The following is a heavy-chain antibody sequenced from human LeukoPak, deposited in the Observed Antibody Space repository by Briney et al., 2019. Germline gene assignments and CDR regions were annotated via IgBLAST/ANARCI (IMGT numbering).Heavy chain of an antibody. Sequence: PGGSLRLSCAASGFTFSNYAMSWVRQAPGKGLEWVSAISGSGGSTYYAESVKGRFTISRDNSKNTLYLQMNSLRAEDTAVYYCAKAAGIVGASGYFDYWGQGTPVTVSS. CDR3: AKAAGIVGASGYFDY. J-gene: IGHJ4*02. D-gene: IGHD1-26*01. CDR1: GFTFSNYA. CDR2: ISGSGGST. V-gene: IGHV3-23*01.